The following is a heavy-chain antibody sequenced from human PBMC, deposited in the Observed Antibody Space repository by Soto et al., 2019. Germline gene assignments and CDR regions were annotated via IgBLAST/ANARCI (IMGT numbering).Heavy chain of an antibody. D-gene: IGHD6-19*01. J-gene: IGHJ6*02. Sequence: SVKVSCKASGGTFSSYAISWVRQAPGQGLEWMGGIIPIFGTANYAQKFQGRVTITADESTSTAYMELSSLRSEDTAVYYCARHGDSSGWHKPYYYYGMVVWGQGTTVTVS. CDR3: ARHGDSSGWHKPYYYYGMVV. V-gene: IGHV1-69*13. CDR2: IIPIFGTA. CDR1: GGTFSSYA.